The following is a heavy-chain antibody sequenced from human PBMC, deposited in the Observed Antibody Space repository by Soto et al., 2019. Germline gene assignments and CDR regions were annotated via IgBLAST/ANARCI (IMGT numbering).Heavy chain of an antibody. J-gene: IGHJ6*02. CDR1: GYSFTSYW. Sequence: GESLKISCKGSGYSFTSYWIGWVRQMPGKGLECMGIIYPGDSDTRYSPSFQGQVTISADNSISTAYLQWSSLKASDTAMYYCAVGGVRGVITRTRDYYGMDVWGQGTTVTVSS. D-gene: IGHD3-10*01. V-gene: IGHV5-51*01. CDR2: IYPGDSDT. CDR3: AVGGVRGVITRTRDYYGMDV.